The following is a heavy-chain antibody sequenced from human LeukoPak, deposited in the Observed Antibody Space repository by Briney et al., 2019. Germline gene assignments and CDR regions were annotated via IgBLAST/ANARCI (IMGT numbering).Heavy chain of an antibody. V-gene: IGHV3-23*01. CDR2: ISGSGGST. CDR1: GFTVSSNY. J-gene: IGHJ4*02. CDR3: AKGAFPLLHTSFDY. Sequence: PGGSLRLSCAASGFTVSSNYMSWVRQAPGKGLEWVSAISGSGGSTYYADSVKGRFTISRDNSKNTLYLQMNSLRAEDTAVYYCAKGAFPLLHTSFDYWGQGTLVTVSS. D-gene: IGHD2-15*01.